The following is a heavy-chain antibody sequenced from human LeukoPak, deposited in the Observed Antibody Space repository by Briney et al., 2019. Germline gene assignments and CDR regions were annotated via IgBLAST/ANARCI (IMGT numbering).Heavy chain of an antibody. CDR3: ARELSTVSMSYGMDV. CDR1: GYTFTSYY. V-gene: IGHV1-46*01. Sequence: GASVKVSCKASGYTFTSYYMHWVRQAPGQGLEWMGIINPSGGSTSYAQKFQGRVTMTRDTSTSTIYMELSSLRSEDTAVYYCARELSTVSMSYGMDVWGQGTTVTVSS. D-gene: IGHD3-16*02. CDR2: INPSGGST. J-gene: IGHJ6*02.